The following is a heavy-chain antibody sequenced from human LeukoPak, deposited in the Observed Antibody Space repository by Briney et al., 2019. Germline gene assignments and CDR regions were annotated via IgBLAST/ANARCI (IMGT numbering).Heavy chain of an antibody. D-gene: IGHD4-11*01. V-gene: IGHV3-9*01. CDR2: ISWNSGSI. J-gene: IGHJ4*02. CDR1: GFTFDDYA. CDR3: ARDLGYETVTLGY. Sequence: PGGSLRLSCAASGFTFDDYAMHWVRQAPGKGLEWVSGISWNSGSIGYADSVKGRFTISRDNAKNSLYLQMNSLRAEDTAVYYCARDLGYETVTLGYWGQGTLVTVSS.